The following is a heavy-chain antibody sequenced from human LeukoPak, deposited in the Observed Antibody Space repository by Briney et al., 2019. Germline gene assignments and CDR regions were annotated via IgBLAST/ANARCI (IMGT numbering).Heavy chain of an antibody. CDR1: GFTFSGYA. CDR3: AKVGGVIAAAGNFDS. J-gene: IGHJ4*02. CDR2: IRGSGGST. D-gene: IGHD6-13*01. V-gene: IGHV3-23*01. Sequence: VGSLRLSCAASGFTFSGYAMSCVRHAPGKGREGGSAIRGSGGSTYYAASVKGRFTISRDNSNNTLYLQMNSLRAEDTAVYYCAKVGGVIAAAGNFDSWGQGTLVTVSS.